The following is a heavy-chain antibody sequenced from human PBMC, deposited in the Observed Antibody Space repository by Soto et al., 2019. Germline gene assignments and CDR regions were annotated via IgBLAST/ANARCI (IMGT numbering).Heavy chain of an antibody. CDR2: ISAYNGNT. CDR1: GYTFTSYG. D-gene: IGHD2-15*01. J-gene: IGHJ5*02. CDR3: ARDHCSGGSCYPWFDP. Sequence: ASVKVSCKASGYTFTSYGISWVRQAPGQGLEWMGWISAYNGNTNYAQKLQGRVTMTTDTSTSTAYMELRSLRSDDTAVYYCARDHCSGGSCYPWFDPWGQGTLVTVSS. V-gene: IGHV1-18*01.